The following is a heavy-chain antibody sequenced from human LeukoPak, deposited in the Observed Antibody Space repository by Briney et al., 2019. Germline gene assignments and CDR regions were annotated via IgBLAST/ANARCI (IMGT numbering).Heavy chain of an antibody. V-gene: IGHV1-69*04. Sequence: GASVKVSCKFSGGSISNYAVSWVRQAPRQGLEWMGRITPLLDSTKYAERFEDRVTISADKSANTVYIEVADLRFEDTAMYFCTRLVAGGFDSWGQGTLLTVSS. CDR3: TRLVAGGFDS. D-gene: IGHD1-26*01. CDR1: GGSISNYA. CDR2: ITPLLDST. J-gene: IGHJ4*02.